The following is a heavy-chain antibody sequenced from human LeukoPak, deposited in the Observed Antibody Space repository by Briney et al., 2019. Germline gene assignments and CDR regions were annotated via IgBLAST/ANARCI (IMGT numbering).Heavy chain of an antibody. J-gene: IGHJ5*02. CDR1: GYTFTSYA. V-gene: IGHV7-4-1*02. Sequence: GASVKVSCKASGYTFTSYAMNWVRQAPGQGLEWMGWINTNTGNPTYAQGFTGRFVFSLDTSVSTAYLQISSLKAEDTAVYYCAREDRSGYPAQNWFDPWGQGTLVTVSS. D-gene: IGHD3-22*01. CDR2: INTNTGNP. CDR3: AREDRSGYPAQNWFDP.